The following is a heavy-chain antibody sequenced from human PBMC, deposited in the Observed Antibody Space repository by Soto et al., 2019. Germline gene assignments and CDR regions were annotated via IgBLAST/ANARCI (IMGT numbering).Heavy chain of an antibody. CDR2: ISGSAATT. CDR1: GFTFSSYA. D-gene: IGHD3-22*01. J-gene: IGHJ4*02. CDR3: ARDRSYYDSSGSYSPPY. Sequence: GGSLRLSCAASGFTFSSYAMNWVRQAPGKGLEWVSAISGSAATTHFADSVKGRFTISRDNSKNTLYLQMNSPRAEDTAVYYYARDRSYYDSSGSYSPPYWGQGTLVTVSS. V-gene: IGHV3-23*01.